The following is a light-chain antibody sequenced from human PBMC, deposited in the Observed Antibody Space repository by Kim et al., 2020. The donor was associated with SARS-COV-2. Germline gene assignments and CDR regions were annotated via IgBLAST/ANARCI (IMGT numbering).Light chain of an antibody. Sequence: QPVLTQSPSASASLGASVKLTCTLTSGHSNKAIAWHQQQPEGGPRFLMRVNSDGSHIKGDGIPDRFSGSSSGTERYLTISSLQSEDEADYYCHTWAAGVRVFGGGTQLTVL. V-gene: IGLV4-69*01. CDR1: SGHSNKA. CDR2: VNSDGSH. CDR3: HTWAAGVRV. J-gene: IGLJ3*02.